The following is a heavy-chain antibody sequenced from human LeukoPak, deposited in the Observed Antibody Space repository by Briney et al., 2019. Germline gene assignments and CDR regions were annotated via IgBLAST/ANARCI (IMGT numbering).Heavy chain of an antibody. Sequence: SETLSLTCAVYGGSFSGYYWSWIRQPPGKGLEWIGEINHSGSTNYNPSLKSRVTISVDTSKNQFSLKLSSVTAADTAVYYCARHARLLYNWNDARVSYFDYWGQGTLVTVSS. CDR2: INHSGST. J-gene: IGHJ4*02. CDR1: GGSFSGYY. V-gene: IGHV4-34*01. D-gene: IGHD1-20*01. CDR3: ARHARLLYNWNDARVSYFDY.